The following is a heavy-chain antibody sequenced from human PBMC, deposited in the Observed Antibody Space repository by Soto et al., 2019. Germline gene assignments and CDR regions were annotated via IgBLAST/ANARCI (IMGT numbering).Heavy chain of an antibody. J-gene: IGHJ4*02. D-gene: IGHD3-10*01. V-gene: IGHV4-59*01. CDR3: ASGRGHS. CDR1: GGSISSYY. Sequence: SETLSLTCTVSGGSISSYYWNWIRQPPGKGLGWIGYIFYSGNTYYNPSLESRVTISIDTSKNQFSLKLNSVTAADTAVYYCASGRGHSWGQGTLVTISS. CDR2: IFYSGNT.